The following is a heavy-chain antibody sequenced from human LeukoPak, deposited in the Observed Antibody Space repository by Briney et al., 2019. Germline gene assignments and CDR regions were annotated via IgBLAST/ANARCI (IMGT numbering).Heavy chain of an antibody. J-gene: IGHJ4*02. Sequence: GGSLRLSCAASGFTFSDYYMSWIRQAPGKRLEWVSYISSSGSTIYYADSVKGRFTISRDNAKNSLYLQMNSLRAEDTAVYYCARNENYYDSSGHYEPDDYWGQGTLVTVSS. D-gene: IGHD3-22*01. CDR2: ISSSGSTI. CDR1: GFTFSDYY. V-gene: IGHV3-11*01. CDR3: ARNENYYDSSGHYEPDDY.